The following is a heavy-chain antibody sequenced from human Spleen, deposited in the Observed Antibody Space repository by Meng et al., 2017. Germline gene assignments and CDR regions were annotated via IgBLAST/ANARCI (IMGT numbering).Heavy chain of an antibody. D-gene: IGHD5-12*01. CDR3: AHIGDIATTRLES. J-gene: IGHJ5*01. V-gene: IGHV3-15*01. Sequence: GESLKISCAASGFAFSSYAMSWVRQAPGKGLEWVGRIKSKTDLGTTDYAAPVKGRFTVSRDDSKNTLYLQMNRLKTEDTAVYHCAHIGDIATTRLESWGQGTLVTVSS. CDR2: IKSKTDLGTT. CDR1: GFAFSSYA.